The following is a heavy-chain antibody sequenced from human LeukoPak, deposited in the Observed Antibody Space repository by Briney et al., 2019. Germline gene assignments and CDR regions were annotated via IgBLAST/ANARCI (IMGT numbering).Heavy chain of an antibody. D-gene: IGHD3-16*01. CDR2: ISGSGTYI. CDR3: ARESASGSYAASDY. J-gene: IGHJ4*02. V-gene: IGHV3-21*01. CDR1: GFIFSSNS. Sequence: GGSLRLSCAASGFIFSSNSMHWVRQGPGKGLDWVASISGSGTYIFYADSVTGRFTISRDNAENSLSLQMNSLRAEDTAVYYCARESASGSYAASDYWGQGTLVTVSS.